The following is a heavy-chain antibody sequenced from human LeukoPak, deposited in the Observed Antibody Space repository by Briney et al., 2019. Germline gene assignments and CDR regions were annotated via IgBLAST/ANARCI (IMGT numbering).Heavy chain of an antibody. J-gene: IGHJ4*02. V-gene: IGHV4-39*01. CDR3: ARHSYFDY. CDR1: GVSISSSSYY. CDR2: IYYSGSA. Sequence: SETLSLACTVSGVSISSSSYYWGWIRQPPGKGLEWIGSIYYSGSAYYNPSLKSRVTISVDTSKNQFSLKLSSVTAADTAVYYCARHSYFDYWGQGTLVTVSS.